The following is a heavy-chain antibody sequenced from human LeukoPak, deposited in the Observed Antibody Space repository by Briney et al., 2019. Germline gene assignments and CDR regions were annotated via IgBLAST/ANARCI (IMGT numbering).Heavy chain of an antibody. CDR1: GFTFRSYA. CDR2: IYSGGST. CDR3: TQWEQKLGYFDY. D-gene: IGHD1-26*01. V-gene: IGHV3-66*01. J-gene: IGHJ4*02. Sequence: GGSLRLSCAASGFTFRSYAMSWVRQAPGKGLEWVSVIYSGGSTYYADSVKGRFTISRDNSKNTLYLQMNSLRAEDTAVYYCTQWEQKLGYFDYWGQGTLVTVSS.